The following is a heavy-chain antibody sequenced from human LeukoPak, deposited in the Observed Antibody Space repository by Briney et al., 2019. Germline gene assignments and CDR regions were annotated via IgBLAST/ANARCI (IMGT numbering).Heavy chain of an antibody. J-gene: IGHJ3*01. CDR1: GYTFSSDD. CDR3: ARDKRGDAFDL. Sequence: ASVKVSCKASGYTFSSDDINWVRQATGQGPEWMGCMSPDSGRTDYAPKFQGRVSFTRNTSINAAYMELSLLTSEDTAVYYWARDKRGDAFDLWGQGTMVTVSS. CDR2: MSPDSGRT. V-gene: IGHV1-8*03.